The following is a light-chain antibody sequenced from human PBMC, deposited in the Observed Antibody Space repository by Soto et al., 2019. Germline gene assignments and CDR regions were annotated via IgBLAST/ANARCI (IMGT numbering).Light chain of an antibody. J-gene: IGKJ4*01. V-gene: IGKV1-39*01. CDR3: RQSYSTPLT. CDR1: QDISNY. Sequence: DIQMTQSPYSLSASVGDRVTITCQASQDISNYLNWYQQKPGKAPKLLIYAASSLQSGVPSRFSGSGSGTDFTLTISSLQPEDFATYYCRQSYSTPLTFGGGTKVDIK. CDR2: AAS.